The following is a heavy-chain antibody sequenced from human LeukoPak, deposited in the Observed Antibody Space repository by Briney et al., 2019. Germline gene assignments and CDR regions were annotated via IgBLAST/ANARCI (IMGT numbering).Heavy chain of an antibody. CDR2: IYYSGST. Sequence: PSQTLSLTCTVSGGSISSGDYYWGWIRQPPGKGLEWIGSIYYSGSTYYNPSLKSRVTISVDTSKNQFSLKLSSVTAADTAVYYCARREWSSRTRSHFDYWGQGTLVTVSS. CDR1: GGSISSGDYY. V-gene: IGHV4-39*01. J-gene: IGHJ4*02. CDR3: ARREWSSRTRSHFDY. D-gene: IGHD6-19*01.